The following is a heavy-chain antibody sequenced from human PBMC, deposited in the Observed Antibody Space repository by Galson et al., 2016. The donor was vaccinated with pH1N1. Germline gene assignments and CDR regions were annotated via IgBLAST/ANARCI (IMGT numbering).Heavy chain of an antibody. CDR1: GCTFTTYG. CDR3: ARWRYSTSWSDFDY. D-gene: IGHD6-13*01. Sequence: SVKVSCKASGCTFTTYGVTWVRQAPGQGLEWMGWISANNGNTNYAQKFQGRVTMTTDTSTSTAYMELRSLRTVDTAGYYCARWRYSTSWSDFDYWGQGTLVTVSA. J-gene: IGHJ4*02. CDR2: ISANNGNT. V-gene: IGHV1-18*01.